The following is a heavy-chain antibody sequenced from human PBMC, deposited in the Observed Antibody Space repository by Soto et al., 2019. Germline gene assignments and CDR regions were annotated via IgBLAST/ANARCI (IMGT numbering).Heavy chain of an antibody. Sequence: GASVKLSCKASGYTFTSYGISCVRQAPGQGLERMGWIRAYNGNTNYAQKLQGRVTMTTDTSTSTAYMELSSLRSDDKAVYYCAREYVVVVVAATRPAGYYYGMDVWGQGTTVTVSS. D-gene: IGHD2-15*01. J-gene: IGHJ6*02. CDR1: GYTFTSYG. CDR2: IRAYNGNT. CDR3: AREYVVVVVAATRPAGYYYGMDV. V-gene: IGHV1-18*04.